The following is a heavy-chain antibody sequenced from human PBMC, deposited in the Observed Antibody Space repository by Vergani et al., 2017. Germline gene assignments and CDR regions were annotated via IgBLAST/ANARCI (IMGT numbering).Heavy chain of an antibody. CDR1: GGSINPSSSF. Sequence: QLQLQESGPGLVKPSETLSLICTVSGGSINPSSSFWGWIRQSPGKGLGWIGSIKYVGRTYYIPSLQSRATVFVDTSKNQFSLNLTSVTAADTAVYYCARGGEDEWYLGLWGGGTLVAVS. J-gene: IGHJ2*01. CDR3: ARGGEDEWYLGL. CDR2: IKYVGRT. V-gene: IGHV4-39*01. D-gene: IGHD3-16*01.